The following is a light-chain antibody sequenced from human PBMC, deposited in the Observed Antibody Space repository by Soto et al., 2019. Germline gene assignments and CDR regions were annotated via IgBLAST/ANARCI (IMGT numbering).Light chain of an antibody. CDR1: SSDVGFYNY. J-gene: IGLJ1*01. Sequence: LTQPASVSGSPGQSITISCTGTSSDVGFYNYVSWYQQHPGKTPKLMIYEVNNRPSGVSNRFSGSKSVNTASLTISGLQAEDEADYYCSSYTTSSTLLFGTGTKVTVL. CDR3: SSYTTSSTLL. CDR2: EVN. V-gene: IGLV2-14*01.